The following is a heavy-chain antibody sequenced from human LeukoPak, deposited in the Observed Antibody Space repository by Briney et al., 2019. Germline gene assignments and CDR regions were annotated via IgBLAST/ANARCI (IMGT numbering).Heavy chain of an antibody. V-gene: IGHV3-23*01. D-gene: IGHD5-12*01. Sequence: GGSLRLSCAASGFTFSSYGMHWVRQAPGKGLEWVSAISGSGGSTYYADSVKGRFTISRDNSKNTLYLQMNSLRAEDTAVYYCAKVGGVDIVATGVFDYWGQGTLVTVSS. CDR3: AKVGGVDIVATGVFDY. CDR2: ISGSGGST. CDR1: GFTFSSYG. J-gene: IGHJ4*02.